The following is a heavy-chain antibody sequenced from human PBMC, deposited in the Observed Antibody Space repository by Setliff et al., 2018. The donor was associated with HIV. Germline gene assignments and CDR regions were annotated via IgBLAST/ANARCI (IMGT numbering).Heavy chain of an antibody. D-gene: IGHD3-22*01. CDR1: GFTLSTYR. Sequence: GGSLRLSCVASGFTLSTYRMNWVRQAPGKGLEWVSYISSSSSSIYYADSVKGRFTISRDNAKNSLYLQMNSLRVEDTAVYYCARGNYDRDYWGQGTLVTVSS. CDR3: ARGNYDRDY. CDR2: ISSSSSSI. J-gene: IGHJ4*02. V-gene: IGHV3-48*01.